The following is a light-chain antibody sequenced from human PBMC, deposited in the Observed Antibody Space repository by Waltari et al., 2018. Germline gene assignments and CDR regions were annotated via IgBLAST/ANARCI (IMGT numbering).Light chain of an antibody. Sequence: QSALTQPASVSGSPGQSITISCTGTSSDVASHHLLSWYQHHPGKAPKVIIYEGDKRPSGISNLLSDSKAGNTASLTISGLQAEDEADYYCCSYGGSDTVVFGGGTKLTVL. CDR3: CSYGGSDTVV. J-gene: IGLJ2*01. V-gene: IGLV2-23*01. CDR2: EGD. CDR1: SSDVASHHL.